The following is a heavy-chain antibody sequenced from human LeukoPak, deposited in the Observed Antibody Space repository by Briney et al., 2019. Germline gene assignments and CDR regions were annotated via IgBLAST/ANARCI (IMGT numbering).Heavy chain of an antibody. D-gene: IGHD5-18*01. CDR2: ISGSGGST. Sequence: GGSLRLSCAASGFTFSSYAMSWVRQAPGKGLEWVSAISGSGGSTYYAGSVKGRFTISRDNSKNTLYLQMNSLRAEDTAVYYCRGYSYGHFDYWGQGTLVTVSS. V-gene: IGHV3-23*01. CDR1: GFTFSSYA. CDR3: RGYSYGHFDY. J-gene: IGHJ4*02.